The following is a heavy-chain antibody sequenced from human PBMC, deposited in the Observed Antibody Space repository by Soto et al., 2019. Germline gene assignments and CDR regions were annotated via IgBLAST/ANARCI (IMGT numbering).Heavy chain of an antibody. D-gene: IGHD3-9*01. CDR1: GYTFTSYG. V-gene: IGHV1-46*01. CDR3: AREGSSYFDWLLDY. J-gene: IGHJ4*02. Sequence: ASVKVSCKASGYTFTSYGISWVRQAPGQGLEWMGWINPSGCSTSYAQKFQGRVTMTMDTSTSKVYMELSSLRSEDTAVYCCAREGSSYFDWLLDYWGQGTLVTVSS. CDR2: INPSGCST.